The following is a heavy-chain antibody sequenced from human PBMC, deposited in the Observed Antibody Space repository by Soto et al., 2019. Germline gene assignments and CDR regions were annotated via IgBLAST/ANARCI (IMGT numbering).Heavy chain of an antibody. Sequence: SETLSLTCTVSSGSVSDGDYYWSWIRQPPGEGLEWIGYIYYTGSTYYNPALNSRVTISVDMSNNQFSLKLSSVAAADTAIYFCVAFSVVEATNVNSFDNWGQGTLVNVSS. CDR2: IYYTGST. V-gene: IGHV4-30-4*01. D-gene: IGHD1-26*01. J-gene: IGHJ5*02. CDR1: SGSVSDGDYY. CDR3: VAFSVVEATNVNSFDN.